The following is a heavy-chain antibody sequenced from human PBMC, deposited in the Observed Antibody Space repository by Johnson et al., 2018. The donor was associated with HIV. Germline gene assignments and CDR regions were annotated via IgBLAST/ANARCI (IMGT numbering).Heavy chain of an antibody. CDR2: ISYDGSNQ. J-gene: IGHJ3*02. Sequence: QVQPVESGGGVVQPGRSLRLSCAASGFTFSSYAMHWVRQAPGKGLEWVAVISYDGSNQYYADSVKGRFTITRDNSKYTLYLQMNSLRAEDTAVYYCTKFVGYCSGGGCYTPGDIWGQGTMVTVSS. V-gene: IGHV3-30-3*02. D-gene: IGHD2-15*01. CDR1: GFTFSSYA. CDR3: TKFVGYCSGGGCYTPGDI.